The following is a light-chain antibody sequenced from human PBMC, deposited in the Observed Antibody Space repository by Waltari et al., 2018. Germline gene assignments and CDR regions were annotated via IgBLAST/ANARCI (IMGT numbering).Light chain of an antibody. CDR1: NRDVGGYKY. CDR3: SSYTSSSTLVV. Sequence: QSALAQPACVSGSPGQSITNSCPRTNRDVGGYKYVPWYQPHPGKAPQLMIYDVSNRPSGVSNRCSGSTSGNTASLTISGLQAEDEADYYCSSYTSSSTLVVFGGGTKLTVL. J-gene: IGLJ2*01. CDR2: DVS. V-gene: IGLV2-14*03.